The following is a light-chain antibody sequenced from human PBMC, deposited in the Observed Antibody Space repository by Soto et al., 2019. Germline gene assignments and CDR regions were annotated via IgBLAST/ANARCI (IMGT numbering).Light chain of an antibody. CDR1: ESIARH. Sequence: DIQMTQSPSSLSASVGDRVTITCRASESIARHLNWYQQKPGKAPKLLIYAASSLQNGVPSRFRGGGSGTDFTLTISNLQPEDFATYYCQQSYSTLSITFGQVTRLEMK. CDR2: AAS. CDR3: QQSYSTLSIT. V-gene: IGKV1-39*01. J-gene: IGKJ5*01.